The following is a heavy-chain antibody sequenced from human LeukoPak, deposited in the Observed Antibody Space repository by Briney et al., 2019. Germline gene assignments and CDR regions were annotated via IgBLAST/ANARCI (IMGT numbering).Heavy chain of an antibody. Sequence: GASVKVSCKACGYTFTSYYMQWVRQAPGRGREWMGMINPSGGSTSYAQKFQGRVTMTRDTSTSTVYMELSSLRSEDTAVYYCARLTSLVLVAGPHPVAFDIWGQGTMVTVSS. CDR3: ARLTSLVLVAGPHPVAFDI. V-gene: IGHV1-46*01. CDR2: INPSGGST. CDR1: GYTFTSYY. D-gene: IGHD6-19*01. J-gene: IGHJ3*02.